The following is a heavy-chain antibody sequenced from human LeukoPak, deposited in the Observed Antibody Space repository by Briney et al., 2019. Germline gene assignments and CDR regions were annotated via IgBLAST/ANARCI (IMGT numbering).Heavy chain of an antibody. CDR2: ISAYNGNT. J-gene: IGHJ4*02. CDR1: GYTFTSYG. Sequence: ASVKVSCKASGYTFTSYGISWVRQAPGQGLEWMGWISAYNGNTNYAQKLRGRVTMTTDTSTSTAYMERRSLRSDDTAVYYCARDWYYYYDSSGLDYWGQGTLVTVSS. D-gene: IGHD3-22*01. CDR3: ARDWYYYYDSSGLDY. V-gene: IGHV1-18*01.